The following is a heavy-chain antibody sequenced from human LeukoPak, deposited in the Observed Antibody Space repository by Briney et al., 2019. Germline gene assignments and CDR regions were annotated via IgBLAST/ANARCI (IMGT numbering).Heavy chain of an antibody. D-gene: IGHD3-9*01. V-gene: IGHV3-9*01. J-gene: IGHJ4*02. Sequence: GGSLRLSCAASGFSFDDYAMHWVRQAPGKGLEWVSGISWNSGSIGYADSVKGRFTISRDNAKNSLYLQMNSLRAEDTALYYCAKLTGPYYDILTGYPSWGQGTLVTVSS. CDR1: GFSFDDYA. CDR3: AKLTGPYYDILTGYPS. CDR2: ISWNSGSI.